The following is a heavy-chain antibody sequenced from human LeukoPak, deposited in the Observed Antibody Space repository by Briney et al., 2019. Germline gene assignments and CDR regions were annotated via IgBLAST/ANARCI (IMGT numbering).Heavy chain of an antibody. CDR1: GGSISSSSYY. V-gene: IGHV4-39*07. D-gene: IGHD3-10*01. CDR3: ARRKTMVRGEGLDY. Sequence: PSETLSLTCTVSGGSISSSSYYWGWIRQPPGKGLEWIGSIYYSGSTYYNPSLKSRVTISVDTSKNQFSLKLSSVTAADTAVYYCARRKTMVRGEGLDYWGQGTLVTVSS. J-gene: IGHJ4*02. CDR2: IYYSGST.